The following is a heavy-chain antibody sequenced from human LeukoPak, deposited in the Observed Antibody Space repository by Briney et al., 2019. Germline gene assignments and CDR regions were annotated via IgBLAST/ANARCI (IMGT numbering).Heavy chain of an antibody. J-gene: IGHJ4*02. D-gene: IGHD2-2*01. Sequence: GGSLRLSCVASGFTFSSYAMHWVRQAPGKGLEYVSAISTNGGSAYYANSVKGRFTISRDNSKNTLYLQMGSLRAEDMAVYYCARGGSTSCYDYWGQGTLVAVSS. CDR3: ARGGSTSCYDY. CDR1: GFTFSSYA. V-gene: IGHV3-64*01. CDR2: ISTNGGSA.